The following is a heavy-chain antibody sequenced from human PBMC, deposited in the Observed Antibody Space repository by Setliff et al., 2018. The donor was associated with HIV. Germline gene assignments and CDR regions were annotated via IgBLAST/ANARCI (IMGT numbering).Heavy chain of an antibody. J-gene: IGHJ4*02. CDR2: ISWDGGNT. CDR1: GFTFDDYT. D-gene: IGHD1-26*01. CDR3: ARVKPHLRRSGSYWIVDY. V-gene: IGHV3-43*01. Sequence: GGSLRLSCAASGFTFDDYTMHWVRQAPGKGLEWVSIISWDGGNTYYADSVKGRFTISRDNSKNSLYLQMNSLRTEDTALYYCARVKPHLRRSGSYWIVDYWGQGTLVTVSS.